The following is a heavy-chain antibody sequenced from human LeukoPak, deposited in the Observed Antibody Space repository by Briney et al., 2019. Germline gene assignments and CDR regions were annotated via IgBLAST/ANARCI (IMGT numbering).Heavy chain of an antibody. J-gene: IGHJ4*02. D-gene: IGHD3-22*01. CDR1: GGSISSYY. CDR3: ARGPLITMIPQPLLNY. Sequence: PSETLSLTCTVSGGSISSYYWSWIRQPPGKGLEWIGYIYYSGSTNYNPSLKSRVTISVDTSKNQFSLKLSSVTAADTAVYYCARGPLITMIPQPLLNYWGQGTLVTVSS. V-gene: IGHV4-59*08. CDR2: IYYSGST.